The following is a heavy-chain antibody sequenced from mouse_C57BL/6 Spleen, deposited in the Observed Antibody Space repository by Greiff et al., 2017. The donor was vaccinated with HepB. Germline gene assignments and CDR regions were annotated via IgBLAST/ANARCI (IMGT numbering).Heavy chain of an antibody. Sequence: QVQLQQSGAELVKPGASVKLSCKASGYTFTSYWMHWVKQRPGQGLEWIGMIHPNSGSTNYNEKFKSKATLTVDKSSSTAYMQLSSLTSEDSAVYYCARSITTVVAKDFDYWGQGTTLTVSS. CDR1: GYTFTSYW. D-gene: IGHD1-1*01. J-gene: IGHJ2*01. V-gene: IGHV1-64*01. CDR3: ARSITTVVAKDFDY. CDR2: IHPNSGST.